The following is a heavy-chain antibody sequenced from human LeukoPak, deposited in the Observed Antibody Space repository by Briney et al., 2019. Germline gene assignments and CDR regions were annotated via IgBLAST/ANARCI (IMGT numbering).Heavy chain of an antibody. J-gene: IGHJ4*02. CDR2: ISTYNGNS. V-gene: IGHV1-18*01. CDR3: AKDRWRDGSSSFDN. Sequence: ASVKVSCKASGGTFSNFGISWLRQAPGQGLEWMGWISTYNGNSNYAQKLQGRVTMTTDTSTSTAYMELRSLRSDDTAMYYCAKDRWRDGSSSFDNWGQGTLVTVSS. D-gene: IGHD6-6*01. CDR1: GGTFSNFG.